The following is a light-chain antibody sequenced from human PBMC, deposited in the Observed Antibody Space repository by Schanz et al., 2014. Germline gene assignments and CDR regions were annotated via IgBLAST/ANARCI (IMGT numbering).Light chain of an antibody. CDR2: GAS. CDR3: QQYGSSPPT. V-gene: IGKV3-20*01. J-gene: IGKJ2*01. CDR1: QSVGSNY. Sequence: EVVLTQSPGTLSVSPGERATLSCRASQSVGSNYLAWYQQTPGQAPRLLISGASSRATGIPDRFSGSGSGTDFTLTISRLETEDFAAYYCQQYGSSPPTFGQGTKLEIK.